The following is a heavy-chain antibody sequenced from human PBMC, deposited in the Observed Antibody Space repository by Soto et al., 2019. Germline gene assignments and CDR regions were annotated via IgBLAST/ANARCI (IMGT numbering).Heavy chain of an antibody. CDR1: GGSLGSHY. J-gene: IGHJ4*02. Sequence: QVQLQESGPGLVKPSETLSLTCTVSGGSLGSHYWSWIRQPPGEGLEWIGRASYSGSPNYNPSLKSPLALSTDPSKTQFSLKLTSVSAADTAVYSCARQWGGDSWGQGTLVTVSS. V-gene: IGHV4-59*08. CDR2: ASYSGSP. D-gene: IGHD3-16*01. CDR3: ARQWGGDS.